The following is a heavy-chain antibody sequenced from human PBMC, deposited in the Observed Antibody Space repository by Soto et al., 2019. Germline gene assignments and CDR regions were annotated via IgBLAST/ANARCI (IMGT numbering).Heavy chain of an antibody. J-gene: IGHJ5*02. CDR2: INHTGGT. CDR3: ATRITVFGLLIPPFDP. Sequence: SETLSLTCAVYGGSVNGYYWNWIRQPPGKGLEWIGEINHTGGTHYNPSLKSRVTMSVDTSKNQFSLRLSTVTAADMAIYYCATRITVFGLLIPPFDPWGQGTQVTVSS. V-gene: IGHV4-34*01. D-gene: IGHD3-3*01. CDR1: GGSVNGYY.